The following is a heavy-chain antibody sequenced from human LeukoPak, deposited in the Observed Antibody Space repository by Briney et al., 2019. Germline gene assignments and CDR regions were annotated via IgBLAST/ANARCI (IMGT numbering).Heavy chain of an antibody. CDR1: GGSISSYY. CDR2: IYYSGST. V-gene: IGHV4-59*01. CDR3: ARGTVTQYYYYYGMDV. D-gene: IGHD4-17*01. J-gene: IGHJ6*02. Sequence: PSETPSLTCTVSGGSISSYYWSWIRQPPGKGLEWIGYIYYSGSTNYNPSLKSRVTISVDTSKDQFSLKLSSVTAADTAVYYCARGTVTQYYYYYGMDVWGQGTTVTVSS.